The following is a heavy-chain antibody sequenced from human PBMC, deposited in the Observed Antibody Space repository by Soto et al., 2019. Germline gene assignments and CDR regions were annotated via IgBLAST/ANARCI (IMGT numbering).Heavy chain of an antibody. D-gene: IGHD6-13*01. V-gene: IGHV3-7*01. Sequence: GGSLRLSCAASGFTFSSYWMRWVRQAPGKGLEWVANIKQDGSEKYYVDSVKGRFTISRDNAKNSLYLQMNSLRAEDTAVYYCAREASSWYDAFDIWGQGTMVTVSS. CDR3: AREASSWYDAFDI. J-gene: IGHJ3*02. CDR1: GFTFSSYW. CDR2: IKQDGSEK.